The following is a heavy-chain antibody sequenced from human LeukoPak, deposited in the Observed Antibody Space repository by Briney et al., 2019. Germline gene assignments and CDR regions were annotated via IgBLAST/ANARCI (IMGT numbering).Heavy chain of an antibody. J-gene: IGHJ6*02. CDR1: GGPISSGGYY. Sequence: SETLSLTCTVSGGPISSGGYYWSWIRQHPGKGLEWIGYIYYSGSTYYNPSLKSRVTISVDTSKNQFSLKLSSVTAADTAVYYCARDVSGPELLDVWGQGTTVTVSS. CDR2: IYYSGST. V-gene: IGHV4-31*03. CDR3: ARDVSGPELLDV. D-gene: IGHD1-7*01.